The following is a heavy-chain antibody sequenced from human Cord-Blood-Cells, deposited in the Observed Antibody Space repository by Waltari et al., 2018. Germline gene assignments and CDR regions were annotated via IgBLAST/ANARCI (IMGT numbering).Heavy chain of an antibody. D-gene: IGHD6-13*01. Sequence: QLQLQESGPGLVKPSEPLSLTCTVSGGSISSSSYYWGWLRQPPGKGLEWIGSIYYSGSTYYNPSLKSRVTISVDTSKNQFSLKLSSVTAADTAVYYCARQGYSSSHEYFQHWGQGTLVTVSS. J-gene: IGHJ1*01. V-gene: IGHV4-39*07. CDR1: GGSISSSSYY. CDR3: ARQGYSSSHEYFQH. CDR2: IYYSGST.